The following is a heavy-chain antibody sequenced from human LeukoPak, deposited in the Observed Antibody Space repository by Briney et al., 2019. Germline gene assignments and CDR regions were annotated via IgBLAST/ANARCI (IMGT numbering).Heavy chain of an antibody. J-gene: IGHJ4*02. V-gene: IGHV3-30*02. Sequence: GGSLRLSCAASGFTFSSYGMHWVRQAPGKGLEWVAFIRYDGSNKYYADSVKGRFTISRDNSKNTLYLQMNSLRTEDTAVYYCARDPAATGDYFDYWGQGTLVTVSS. CDR2: IRYDGSNK. D-gene: IGHD6-13*01. CDR1: GFTFSSYG. CDR3: ARDPAATGDYFDY.